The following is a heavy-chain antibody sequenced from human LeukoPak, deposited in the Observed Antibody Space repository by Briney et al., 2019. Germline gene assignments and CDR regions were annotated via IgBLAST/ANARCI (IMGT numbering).Heavy chain of an antibody. D-gene: IGHD3-22*01. J-gene: IGHJ6*03. Sequence: QSGGSLRLSCAASGFTFSSYAMGWVRQAPGKGLEWVSAISGSGGSTYYADSVKGRFTISRDNSKNTLYLQMNSLGAEDTAVYYCAKATYYYDSSGYYYYYYYMDVWGKGTTVTISS. CDR2: ISGSGGST. CDR3: AKATYYYDSSGYYYYYYYMDV. CDR1: GFTFSSYA. V-gene: IGHV3-23*01.